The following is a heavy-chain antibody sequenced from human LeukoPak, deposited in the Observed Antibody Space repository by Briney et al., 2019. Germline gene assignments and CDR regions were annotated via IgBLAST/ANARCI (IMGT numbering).Heavy chain of an antibody. D-gene: IGHD1-26*01. V-gene: IGHV3-23*03. J-gene: IGHJ4*02. Sequence: PGGSLRLSCAASGFSFNIYSMYWVRQAPGKGLEWVSITNSADESKYYADSVKGRFTISRDNSKNTLYLQMNSLRAEDTAIYYCAKGGVYSGSYLDYWGQGTLVTVSS. CDR3: AKGGVYSGSYLDY. CDR1: GFSFNIYS. CDR2: TNSADESK.